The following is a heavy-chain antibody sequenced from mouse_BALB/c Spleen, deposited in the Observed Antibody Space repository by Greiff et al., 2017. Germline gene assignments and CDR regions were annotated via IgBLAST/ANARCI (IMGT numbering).Heavy chain of an antibody. V-gene: IGHV5-6-4*01. CDR3: TRHHAYYAMDY. Sequence: EVQLLQSGAGLVKPGASLKLSCAASGYTFSSYTMSWVRQKPEKRLEWVATISSDGSYTYYPDSVKGRFTISRDNATNTMYLQMSSLKSEDTAMYYCTRHHAYYAMDYWGEGTTVTVSS. CDR1: GYTFSSYT. J-gene: IGHJ4*01. CDR2: ISSDGSYT.